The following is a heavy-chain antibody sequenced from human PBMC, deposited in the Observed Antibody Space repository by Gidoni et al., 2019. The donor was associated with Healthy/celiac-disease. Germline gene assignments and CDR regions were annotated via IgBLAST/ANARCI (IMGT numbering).Heavy chain of an antibody. V-gene: IGHV4-59*01. CDR2: IYYSGST. Sequence: QVQRQESGPGLVKPSETLSLTCTVSGGSISSYYWSWIRQPPGKGLEWIGYIYYSGSTNYNPSLKSRVTISVDTSKNQFSLKLSSVTAADTAVYYCARDDRDYYDSSVFDLWGRGTLVTVSS. D-gene: IGHD3-22*01. CDR3: ARDDRDYYDSSVFDL. CDR1: GGSISSYY. J-gene: IGHJ2*01.